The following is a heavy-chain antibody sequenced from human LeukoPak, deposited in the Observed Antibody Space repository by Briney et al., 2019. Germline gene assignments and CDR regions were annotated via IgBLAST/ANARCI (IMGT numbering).Heavy chain of an antibody. CDR1: GFTFSRYA. Sequence: GGSLTLSCSASGFTFSRYAIHWVRQAPGQGLAYVSGIRSNGGNTDYADSVKGRFTISRDNSKNTLYLQMSSLRAEDTAVYYCVNDPSDYGGPWEYWGQGTLVTVSS. V-gene: IGHV3-64D*06. CDR3: VNDPSDYGGPWEY. D-gene: IGHD4-23*01. CDR2: IRSNGGNT. J-gene: IGHJ4*02.